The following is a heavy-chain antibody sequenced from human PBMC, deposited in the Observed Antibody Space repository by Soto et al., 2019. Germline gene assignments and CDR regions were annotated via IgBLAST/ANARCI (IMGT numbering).Heavy chain of an antibody. CDR1: GFTVSSNY. Sequence: EVQLVASGGGLIQPGGSLRLSCAASGFTVSSNYMSWVRQAPGKGLEWVSVIYSGGSTYYADSVKGRFTISRDNSKNTLYLQMNSLRAEDTAVYYCARDRVESGYPEYFQHLGQGTLVTVSS. J-gene: IGHJ1*01. CDR3: ARDRVESGYPEYFQH. CDR2: IYSGGST. V-gene: IGHV3-53*01. D-gene: IGHD3-22*01.